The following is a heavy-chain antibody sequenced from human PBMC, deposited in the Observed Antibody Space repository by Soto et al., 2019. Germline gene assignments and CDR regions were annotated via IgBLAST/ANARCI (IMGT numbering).Heavy chain of an antibody. D-gene: IGHD3-16*01. Sequence: ESLKVSLDGCEYMFPNYWSGWVRQMPGKGLEWMGIIYPGDSDTRYSPSFQGQVTISADKSITTAYLQWSSLKASDTAMYYCARAHTVTGYYYYYYGMDVWGQGTTVTGSS. CDR3: ARAHTVTGYYYYYYGMDV. CDR1: EYMFPNYW. J-gene: IGHJ6*02. V-gene: IGHV5-51*01. CDR2: IYPGDSDT.